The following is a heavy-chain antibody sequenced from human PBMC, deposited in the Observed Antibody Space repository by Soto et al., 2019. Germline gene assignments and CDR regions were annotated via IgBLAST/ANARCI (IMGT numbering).Heavy chain of an antibody. D-gene: IGHD2-15*01. CDR2: INHSGST. CDR1: GGSFSGYY. Sequence: SETLSLTCAVYGGSFSGYYWSWIRQPPGKGLEWIGEINHSGSTNYNPSLKSRVTISVDTSKKQFSLKLSSVTAADTAVYYCARGGWYCSGGSCLRYYYYYYYMDVWGKGTTVTVSS. J-gene: IGHJ6*03. V-gene: IGHV4-34*01. CDR3: ARGGWYCSGGSCLRYYYYYYYMDV.